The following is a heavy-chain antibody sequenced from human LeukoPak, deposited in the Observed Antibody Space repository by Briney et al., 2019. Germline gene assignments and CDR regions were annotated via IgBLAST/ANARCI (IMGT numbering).Heavy chain of an antibody. CDR1: GFTFSSYG. Sequence: PGGSLRLSCAASGFTFSSYGMHWVRQAPGKGLEWVAVIWYDGSNKYYADSVKGRFTVSRDNSKNTLYLQVNSLRAGDTAVYYCAKDWDEWFDPWGQGTLVTVSS. D-gene: IGHD1-26*01. V-gene: IGHV3-33*06. CDR2: IWYDGSNK. CDR3: AKDWDEWFDP. J-gene: IGHJ5*02.